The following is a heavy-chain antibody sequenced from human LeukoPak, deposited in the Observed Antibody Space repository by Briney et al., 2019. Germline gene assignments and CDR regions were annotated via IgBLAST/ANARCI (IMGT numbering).Heavy chain of an antibody. D-gene: IGHD3-22*01. CDR2: IYYSGST. J-gene: IGHJ4*02. Sequence: PSETLSLTCTVSGGSISSGGYYWSWIRQHPGKGLEWIGYIYYSGSTYYNPSLKSRVTISVDTSKNQFSLKLSSVTAADTAVYYCARTAHYDSSVDYWSQGTLVTVSS. CDR1: GGSISSGGYY. CDR3: ARTAHYDSSVDY. V-gene: IGHV4-31*03.